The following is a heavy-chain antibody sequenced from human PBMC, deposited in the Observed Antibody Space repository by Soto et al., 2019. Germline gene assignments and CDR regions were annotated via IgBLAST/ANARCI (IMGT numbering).Heavy chain of an antibody. CDR2: IGTAGDT. CDR3: ARGAGPGVDWFVYYYMDV. V-gene: IGHV3-13*01. Sequence: GGSLRLSCAASGFTFSSYDMLWVRQATGKGLEWVSAIGTAGDTYYSGSVKGRFTISRENANNSLYLQMNSLRAGDTAVYYCARGAGPGVDWFVYYYMDVWGKGTTVTVSS. J-gene: IGHJ6*03. CDR1: GFTFSSYD. D-gene: IGHD3-9*01.